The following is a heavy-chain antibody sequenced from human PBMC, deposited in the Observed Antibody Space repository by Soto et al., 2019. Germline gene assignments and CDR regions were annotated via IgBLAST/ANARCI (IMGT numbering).Heavy chain of an antibody. CDR1: GFTFSSYA. CDR3: AKGQRSGSYYQFDY. D-gene: IGHD3-10*01. V-gene: IGHV3-23*01. Sequence: TGGSLRLSCAASGFTFSSYAMSWVRQAPGKGLEWVSAISGSGGSTYYADSVKGRFTISRDNSKNTLYLQMNSLRAEDTAVYYCAKGQRSGSYYQFDYWGQGTLVTVSS. J-gene: IGHJ4*02. CDR2: ISGSGGST.